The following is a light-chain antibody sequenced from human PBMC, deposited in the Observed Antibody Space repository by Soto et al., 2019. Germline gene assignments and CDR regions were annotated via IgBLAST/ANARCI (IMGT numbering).Light chain of an antibody. Sequence: QSVLTQPASVSGSPGQSITISCTGTSSDIGSHNLVSWYQQHPGKAPKLIIYEATQRPSGASHRFSGSKSGNTASLTISWLQAEDEAEYFCCSYAGDTTSVLFGGGTKVTVL. CDR3: CSYAGDTTSVL. CDR1: SSDIGSHNL. V-gene: IGLV2-23*01. CDR2: EAT. J-gene: IGLJ2*01.